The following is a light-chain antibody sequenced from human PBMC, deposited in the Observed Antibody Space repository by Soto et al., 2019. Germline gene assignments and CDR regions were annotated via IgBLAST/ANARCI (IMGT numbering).Light chain of an antibody. Sequence: DIQMTQSPSSVYASVGDRLTITCRASRDISNSLAWYHQTPGKAPKLLLRGASSLHRGVPSRFSGGGAGTELTLTTSSLLPEDVATYYSQQSSAFPRTFRQGTKVDLK. J-gene: IGKJ1*01. CDR1: RDISNS. CDR2: GAS. CDR3: QQSSAFPRT. V-gene: IGKV1-12*01.